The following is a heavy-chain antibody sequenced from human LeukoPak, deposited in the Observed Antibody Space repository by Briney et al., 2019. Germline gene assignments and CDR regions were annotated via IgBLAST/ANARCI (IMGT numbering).Heavy chain of an antibody. Sequence: ASVKVSCKASGYTFTGYYMHWVRQAPGQGLEWMGWINPNSGGTNYAQKFQGRVTMTRDTSISAAYMELSRLRSDDTAVYYCARVRYRLAETYIDYWGQGTLVTVSS. D-gene: IGHD3-16*01. CDR3: ARVRYRLAETYIDY. V-gene: IGHV1-2*02. CDR2: INPNSGGT. J-gene: IGHJ4*02. CDR1: GYTFTGYY.